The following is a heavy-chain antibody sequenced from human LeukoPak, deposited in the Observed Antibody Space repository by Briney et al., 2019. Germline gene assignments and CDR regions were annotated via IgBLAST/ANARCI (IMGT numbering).Heavy chain of an antibody. CDR3: ASSSGDLGYYFDY. CDR1: GGTFSSYA. V-gene: IGHV1-69*13. J-gene: IGHJ4*02. Sequence: SVKVSCKASGGTFSSYAISWVRQAPGQGLEWMGGIIPIFGAANYAQKFQGRVTITADESTSTAYMELSSLRSEDTAVYYCASSSGDLGYYFDYWGQGTLVTVSS. CDR2: IIPIFGAA. D-gene: IGHD7-27*01.